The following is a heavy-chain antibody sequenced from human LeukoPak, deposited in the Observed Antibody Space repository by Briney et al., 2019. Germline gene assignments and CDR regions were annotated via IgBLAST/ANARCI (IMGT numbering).Heavy chain of an antibody. CDR2: IYTSGST. CDR3: ARDPSGGDRPEDWFDP. V-gene: IGHV4-61*02. CDR1: GGSISSGSYC. J-gene: IGHJ5*02. Sequence: SETLSLTCTVSGGSISSGSYCWGWIRQPAGKGREWIVRIYTSGSTNYNPSLKSRVTISVDTSKNQFSLKLRSVTAADTAVYYCARDPSGGDRPEDWFDPWGQGTLVTVSS.